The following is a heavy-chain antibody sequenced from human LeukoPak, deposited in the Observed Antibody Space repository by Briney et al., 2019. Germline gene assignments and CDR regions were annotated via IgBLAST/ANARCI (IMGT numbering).Heavy chain of an antibody. CDR1: GFTFNTFN. V-gene: IGHV3-13*01. J-gene: IGHJ3*02. CDR2: IGIRDDT. Sequence: GGSLRLSCAASGFTFNTFNMNWVRQAPGKGLEWVSAIGIRDDTHYPDSVKGRFTISRENAKNSLYLQMNTLRDGDTPMYYCIRGGQRVSGNDAFDIWGPGTMVTVSS. D-gene: IGHD5/OR15-5a*01. CDR3: IRGGQRVSGNDAFDI.